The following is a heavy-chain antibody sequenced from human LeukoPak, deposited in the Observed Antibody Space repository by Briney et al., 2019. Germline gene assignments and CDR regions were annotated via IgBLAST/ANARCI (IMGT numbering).Heavy chain of an antibody. CDR3: ARELDY. CDR2: ISYDGSDK. Sequence: PGRSLRLSCAASGFTFSSYAMHWVRQAPGKGLEWVAVISYDGSDKYYGDSVKGRFTISRDNSKNTLFLQMNRLRAEDTAAYYCARELDYWGQGTLVTVSS. J-gene: IGHJ4*02. CDR1: GFTFSSYA. V-gene: IGHV3-30*03.